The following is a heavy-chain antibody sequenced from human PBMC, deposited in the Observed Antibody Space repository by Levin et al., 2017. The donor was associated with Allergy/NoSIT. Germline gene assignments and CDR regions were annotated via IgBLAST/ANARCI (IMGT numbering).Heavy chain of an antibody. CDR3: ASWAMYHYDRSAFDYFYYAMDV. Sequence: PGGSLRLSCAASGILFSSYDMNWVRQAPGKGLEWVSSISAGGNYIYYADSVKGRFTISRDNAKNSLFLQMNSLRAEDTAVYYCASWAMYHYDRSAFDYFYYAMDVGGQGTTVTVSS. J-gene: IGHJ6*02. D-gene: IGHD3-22*01. V-gene: IGHV3-21*01. CDR2: ISAGGNYI. CDR1: GILFSSYD.